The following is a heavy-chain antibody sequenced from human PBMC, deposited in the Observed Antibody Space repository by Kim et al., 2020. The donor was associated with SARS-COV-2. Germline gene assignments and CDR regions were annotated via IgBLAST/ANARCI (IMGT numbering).Heavy chain of an antibody. V-gene: IGHV3-33*06. Sequence: GGSLRLSCAASGFTFSNDGMHWVRQAPGKGLEGGAVIGGDGSKKDYADSVKGRFTISRDNSKNTLYLQMNSLRAEDTALYYCAKEGAYYDRSGLEDRDDWGPGTLVTLSS. CDR1: GFTFSNDG. CDR2: IGGDGSKK. CDR3: AKEGAYYDRSGLEDRDD. J-gene: IGHJ4*02. D-gene: IGHD3-22*01.